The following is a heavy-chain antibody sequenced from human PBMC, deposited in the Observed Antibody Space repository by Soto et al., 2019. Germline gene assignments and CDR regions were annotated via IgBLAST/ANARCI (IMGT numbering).Heavy chain of an antibody. CDR3: ARGDRVGEWKMPEDDVFDI. Sequence: ASVKVSCKASGYTFTSYDINWVRQATGQGLEWMGWMNPNSGNTGYAQKFQGRVTMTRNTSISTAYMELSSLRSEDTAVYYCARGDRVGEWKMPEDDVFDICGQGTMVTVAS. CDR1: GYTFTSYD. D-gene: IGHD3-16*01. J-gene: IGHJ3*02. V-gene: IGHV1-8*01. CDR2: MNPNSGNT.